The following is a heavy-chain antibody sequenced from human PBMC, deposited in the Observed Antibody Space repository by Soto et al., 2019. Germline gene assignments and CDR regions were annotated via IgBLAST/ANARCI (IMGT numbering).Heavy chain of an antibody. CDR1: GGTFSNYA. D-gene: IGHD5-12*01. Sequence: ASVKVSCKASGGTFSNYAINCVRQAPGQGLEWMGGIIPILGTGNYAQKFQGRVTITADESTSTAYLDLSGLRPEDTAVYYCARPVEMATISRSYLFYWGQGTLVTVS. CDR3: ARPVEMATISRSYLFY. V-gene: IGHV1-69*13. J-gene: IGHJ4*02. CDR2: IIPILGTG.